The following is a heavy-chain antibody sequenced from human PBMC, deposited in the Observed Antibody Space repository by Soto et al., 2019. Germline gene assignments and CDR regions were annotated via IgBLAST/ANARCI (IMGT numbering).Heavy chain of an antibody. J-gene: IGHJ3*02. CDR3: ARDPVPATRRAFDI. CDR2: IIPIFGTA. Sequence: SVKVSCKASGGTFSSYAISWVRQAPGQGLEWMGGIIPIFGTANYAQKFQGRVTITADESTSTAYMELSSLRSEDTAVYYCARDPVPATRRAFDIWGQGTMVTVSS. V-gene: IGHV1-69*13. CDR1: GGTFSSYA. D-gene: IGHD2-2*01.